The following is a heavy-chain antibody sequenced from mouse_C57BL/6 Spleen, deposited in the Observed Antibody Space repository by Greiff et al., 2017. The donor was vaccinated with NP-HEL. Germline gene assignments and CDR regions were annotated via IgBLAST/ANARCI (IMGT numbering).Heavy chain of an antibody. V-gene: IGHV1-50*01. Sequence: QVQLQQPGAELVKPGASVKLSCKASGYTFTSYWMQWVKQRPGQGLEWIGEIDPSDSYTNSNQKFTGQATLTVDTSSSTAYMQLSSLTSEGSAVYYCARSGPAYWGQGTLVTVSA. J-gene: IGHJ3*01. CDR3: ARSGPAY. CDR1: GYTFTSYW. CDR2: IDPSDSYT.